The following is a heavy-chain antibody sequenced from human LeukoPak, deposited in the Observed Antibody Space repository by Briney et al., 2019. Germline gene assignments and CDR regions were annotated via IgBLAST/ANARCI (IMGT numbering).Heavy chain of an antibody. CDR2: IYSGGET. Sequence: NPSETLSLTCTDSGDSISSSHYYWGWIRQSPGKGLEWIGSIYSGGETHYNPSLNSRVTIFLDTSKNRFSLNLISVTATDTAVYYCVRDYSNFVQGDWGQGTLVTVSS. CDR1: GDSISSSHYY. J-gene: IGHJ4*02. CDR3: VRDYSNFVQGD. D-gene: IGHD4-11*01. V-gene: IGHV4-39*02.